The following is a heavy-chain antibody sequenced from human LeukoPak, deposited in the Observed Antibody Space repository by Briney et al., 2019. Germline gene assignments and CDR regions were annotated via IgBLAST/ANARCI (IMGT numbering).Heavy chain of an antibody. Sequence: RESGPALVKPTQTLTMTCCFSWFSLSTSGMCVSWIRQPPGKALEWLARIDWDDDKFYSTSLKTRLTISKDTSKNQVVLTMTSMDPVDTATYYCARTHSSTYHFDFWGQGTLVIFSS. CDR2: IDWDDDK. D-gene: IGHD2/OR15-2a*01. J-gene: IGHJ4*02. CDR3: ARTHSSTYHFDF. CDR1: WFSLSTSGMC. V-gene: IGHV2-70*17.